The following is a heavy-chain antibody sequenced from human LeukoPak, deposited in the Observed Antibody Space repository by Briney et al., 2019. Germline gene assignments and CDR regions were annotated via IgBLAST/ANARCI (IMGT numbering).Heavy chain of an antibody. CDR2: IYPGDSDT. V-gene: IGHV5-51*01. D-gene: IGHD3-9*01. CDR3: ARLSTLTGQEGTVDY. Sequence: HGESLKISCKGPGYSFTSYWIGWVRQMPGKGLEWMGIIYPGDSDTRYSPSFQGQVTISADKSISTAYLQWSSLKASDTAMYYCARLSTLTGQEGTVDYWGQGTLVTVSS. J-gene: IGHJ4*02. CDR1: GYSFTSYW.